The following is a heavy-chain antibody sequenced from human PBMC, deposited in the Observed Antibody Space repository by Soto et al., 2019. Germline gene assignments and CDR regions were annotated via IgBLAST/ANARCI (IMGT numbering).Heavy chain of an antibody. CDR3: ARGQEVGAHFFDS. D-gene: IGHD2-15*01. CDR2: IGTAGAT. V-gene: IGHV3-13*01. J-gene: IGHJ4*02. Sequence: GGSLRLSCEASGFTFSGCDMHWVRQPTGKGLEWVSTIGTAGATYYAVSVKGRFTISRDNAKNPLSLQMNSLSAGDTAVYFCARGQEVGAHFFDSWGQGTQVTVSS. CDR1: GFTFSGCD.